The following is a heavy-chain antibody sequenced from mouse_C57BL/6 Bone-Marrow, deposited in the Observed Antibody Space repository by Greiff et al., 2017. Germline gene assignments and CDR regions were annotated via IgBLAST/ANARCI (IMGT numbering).Heavy chain of an antibody. J-gene: IGHJ3*01. Sequence: EVKLMESGGGLVQPKGSLKLSCAASGFSFNTYAMNWVRQAPGKGLEWVARIRSKSNNYATYYADSVKDRFTISRDDSESMLYLQMNNLKTEDTAMYYCVTGTWFAYWGQGTLVTGSA. D-gene: IGHD4-1*01. CDR1: GFSFNTYA. CDR2: IRSKSNNYAT. V-gene: IGHV10-1*01. CDR3: VTGTWFAY.